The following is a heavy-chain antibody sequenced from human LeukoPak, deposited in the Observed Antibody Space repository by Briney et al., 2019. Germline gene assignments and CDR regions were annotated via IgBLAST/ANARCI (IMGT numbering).Heavy chain of an antibody. Sequence: ASVKVSCKASGYTFTGYGISWVRQAPGRGLEWMGWLSAYNGNTNYAQKLQGRVTMTTDTSTSTAYMELRSLRSDDTAVYYCARRPPVERWLQFGYYYYGMDVWGQGTTVTVSS. D-gene: IGHD5-24*01. CDR2: LSAYNGNT. J-gene: IGHJ6*02. CDR3: ARRPPVERWLQFGYYYYGMDV. V-gene: IGHV1-18*01. CDR1: GYTFTGYG.